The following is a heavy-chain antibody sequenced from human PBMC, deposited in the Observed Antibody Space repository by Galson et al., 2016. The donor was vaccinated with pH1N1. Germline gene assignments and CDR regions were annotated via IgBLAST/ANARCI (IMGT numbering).Heavy chain of an antibody. CDR1: GGTFSSYA. CDR3: ARRSGYHLRTTHSDY. Sequence: SVKVSCKASGGTFSSYAISWVRQAPGQGLEWMGGIIAIFGTPNYAQNFQGRVTISTDESTRPAYMELSSLRSEDTAVYYCARRSGYHLRTTHSDYWGQGTLVTVSS. V-gene: IGHV1-69*05. CDR2: IIAIFGTP. J-gene: IGHJ4*02. D-gene: IGHD5-12*01.